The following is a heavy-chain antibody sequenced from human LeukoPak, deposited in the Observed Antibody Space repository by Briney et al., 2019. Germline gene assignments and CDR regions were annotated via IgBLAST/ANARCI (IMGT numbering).Heavy chain of an antibody. CDR2: ISAYNGNT. CDR3: ASCSLSGGSCYDFDY. V-gene: IGHV1-18*01. D-gene: IGHD2-15*01. Sequence: GASAKVSCKASGYTFTSYGISWVRQAPGQGLEWMGWISAYNGNTNYAQKLQGRVTMTTDTSTSTAYMELRSLRSDDTAVYYCASCSLSGGSCYDFDYWGQGTLVTVSS. CDR1: GYTFTSYG. J-gene: IGHJ4*02.